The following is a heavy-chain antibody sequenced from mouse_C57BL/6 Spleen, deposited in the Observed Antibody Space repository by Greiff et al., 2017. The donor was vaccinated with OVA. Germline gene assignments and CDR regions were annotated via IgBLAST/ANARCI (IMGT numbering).Heavy chain of an antibody. D-gene: IGHD1-2*01. CDR3: ARSGMRFTTAFDY. J-gene: IGHJ2*01. CDR1: GYTFTSYW. V-gene: IGHV1-53*01. CDR2: INPSNGGT. Sequence: QVQLQQPGTELVKPGASVKLSCKASGYTFTSYWMHWVKQRPGPGLEWIGNINPSNGGTNYNEKFKSKATLTVDQSSSTAYMQLSSLTSEDSAVYDGARSGMRFTTAFDYWGQGTTLTVSS.